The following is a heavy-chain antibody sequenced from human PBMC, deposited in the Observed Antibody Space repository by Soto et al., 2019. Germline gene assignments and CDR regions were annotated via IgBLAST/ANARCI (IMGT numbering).Heavy chain of an antibody. Sequence: GGSLRLSCVVSGFTFSDHHMSWFRQAPGKGLEWVSYIGGSGTTIFYADSVKGRFTVSRDNAKSSLYLQVDSLRAEDTAMYYCARDPGMANDGWYYFDYWGQGTLVNVSS. CDR3: ARDPGMANDGWYYFDY. CDR2: IGGSGTTI. CDR1: GFTFSDHH. D-gene: IGHD3-10*01. J-gene: IGHJ4*02. V-gene: IGHV3-11*01.